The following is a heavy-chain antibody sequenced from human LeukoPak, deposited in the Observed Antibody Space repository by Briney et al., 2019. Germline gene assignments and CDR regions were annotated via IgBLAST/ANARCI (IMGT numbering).Heavy chain of an antibody. CDR3: ARLAVAGARGFDY. D-gene: IGHD6-19*01. CDR2: ISYDGSNK. V-gene: IGHV3-30*04. CDR1: GFTFSSYA. J-gene: IGHJ4*02. Sequence: PGRSLRLSCAASGFTFSSYAMHWVRQAPGKGLEWVAVISYDGSNKYYADSVKGRFTISRDNSKNTLYLQMNSLRAEDTAVYYCARLAVAGARGFDYWGQGTLVTVSS.